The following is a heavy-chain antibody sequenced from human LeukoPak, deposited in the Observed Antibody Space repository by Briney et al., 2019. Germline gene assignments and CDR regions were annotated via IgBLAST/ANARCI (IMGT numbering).Heavy chain of an antibody. J-gene: IGHJ6*03. CDR1: GGTFSSYA. D-gene: IGHD4/OR15-4a*01. Sequence: ASVKVSCKASGGTFSSYAISWVRQAPGQGLEWMGWMNPNSGNTGYAQKFRGRVTITRNTSISTAYMELSSLRSEDTAVYYCARALTPRSGVYYYYMDVWGKGTTVTVSS. CDR3: ARALTPRSGVYYYYMDV. V-gene: IGHV1-8*03. CDR2: MNPNSGNT.